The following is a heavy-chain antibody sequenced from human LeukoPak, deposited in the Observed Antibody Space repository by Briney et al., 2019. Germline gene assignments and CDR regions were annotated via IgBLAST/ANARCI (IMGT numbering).Heavy chain of an antibody. CDR1: VFTLSGYG. Sequence: PGGSLRLSCAASVFTLSGYGMHWVRQAPGKGLEWVAFIWSDGSSEDYTDSVKGRFFISRDNSKNTLYLQMNSLRAEDTAVYYCAKDPSSGWFGGVDYWGQGTLVTVSS. CDR3: AKDPSSGWFGGVDY. V-gene: IGHV3-30*02. D-gene: IGHD6-19*01. J-gene: IGHJ4*02. CDR2: IWSDGSSE.